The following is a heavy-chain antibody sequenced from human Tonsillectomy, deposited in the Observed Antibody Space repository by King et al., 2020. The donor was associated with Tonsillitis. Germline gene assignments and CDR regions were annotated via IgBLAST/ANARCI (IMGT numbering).Heavy chain of an antibody. CDR3: ARIASYYNYYHLDV. CDR2: INHSGST. V-gene: IGHV4-34*01. D-gene: IGHD1-26*01. J-gene: IGHJ6*03. Sequence: VQLQQWGAGLVKPSETLSLTCAVYGGSFTGYYWTWVRQPPGKGLEWIGEINHSGSTNYNPSLKSPVTLSVDTSKNQFSLTLSSATAADTAVYYCARIASYYNYYHLDVWGKGTPVTVSS. CDR1: GGSFTGYY.